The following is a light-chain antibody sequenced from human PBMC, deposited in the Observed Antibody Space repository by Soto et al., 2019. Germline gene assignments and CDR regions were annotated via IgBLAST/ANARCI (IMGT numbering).Light chain of an antibody. CDR1: QSISNW. CDR2: EAS. Sequence: DIQMTQSPSALSASVGDRVTITCRASQSISNWLAWFQQKSGKAPKLLIYEASSLESGVPSRFSASGSGTEFTLTISSRQPDDFATYYCQQYDSYPWTFGQGTKVEIK. J-gene: IGKJ1*01. V-gene: IGKV1-5*03. CDR3: QQYDSYPWT.